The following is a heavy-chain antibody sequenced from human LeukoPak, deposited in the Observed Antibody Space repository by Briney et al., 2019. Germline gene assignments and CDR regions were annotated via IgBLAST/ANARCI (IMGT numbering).Heavy chain of an antibody. V-gene: IGHV4-34*01. CDR3: ASSLGNIVVVPAARNRGYYFDY. D-gene: IGHD2-2*01. CDR2: INHSGST. CDR1: GGTFSGYY. Sequence: SETLSLTCAVYGGTFSGYYWSWIRQPPGKGLEWIGEINHSGSTNYNPSLKSRVTISVDTSKNQFSLKLSSVTAADTAVYYCASSLGNIVVVPAARNRGYYFDYWGQGTLVTVSS. J-gene: IGHJ4*02.